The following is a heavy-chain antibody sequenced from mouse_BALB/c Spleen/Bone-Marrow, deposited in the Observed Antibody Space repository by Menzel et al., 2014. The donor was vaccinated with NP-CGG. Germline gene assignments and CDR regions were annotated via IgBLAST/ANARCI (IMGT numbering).Heavy chain of an antibody. V-gene: IGHV1-80*01. CDR2: IYPGDDDT. CDR1: GYAFSRSW. Sequence: QVQLKESGAELVRPGSSVKISCKASGYAFSRSWMNWVKQRPGQGLEWIGQIYPGDDDTNYSGKFKGRATLTADKSSGXAYMQLSSLTSEDSAVYFCAGSTPLAYWGQGTLVTVSA. D-gene: IGHD1-1*01. CDR3: AGSTPLAY. J-gene: IGHJ3*01.